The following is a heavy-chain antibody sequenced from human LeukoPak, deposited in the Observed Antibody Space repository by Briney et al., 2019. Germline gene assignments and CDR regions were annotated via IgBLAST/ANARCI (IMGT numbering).Heavy chain of an antibody. CDR3: AIYSSGYLNWFDP. D-gene: IGHD3-22*01. CDR1: GGSISSSNW. Sequence: SGTLSLTCAVSGGSISSSNWWGWIRQPPGKGLEWIGNIYYSGSTYYNPSLKSRVTISVDTSKNQFSLKLSSVTAADTAVYYCAIYSSGYLNWFDPWGQGTLVTVSS. CDR2: IYYSGST. J-gene: IGHJ5*02. V-gene: IGHV4-39*01.